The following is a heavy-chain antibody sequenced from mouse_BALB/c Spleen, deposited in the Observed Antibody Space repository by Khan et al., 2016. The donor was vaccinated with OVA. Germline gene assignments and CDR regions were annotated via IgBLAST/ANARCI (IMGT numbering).Heavy chain of an antibody. V-gene: IGHV3-2*02. Sequence: EVQLVESGPGLVKPSQSLSLTCTVTGYSITTDYAWNWIRQFPGNKLEWMGFISYGGNTKYNPSLKSRISITRDTSKNQFFLQLKSVTTEDTARYYCARVYGGDFDYWGQGTTLTVSS. CDR1: GYSITTDYA. CDR3: ARVYGGDFDY. CDR2: ISYGGNT. D-gene: IGHD1-1*01. J-gene: IGHJ2*01.